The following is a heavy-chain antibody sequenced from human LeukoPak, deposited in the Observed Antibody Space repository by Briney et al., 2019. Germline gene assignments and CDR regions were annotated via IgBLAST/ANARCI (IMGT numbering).Heavy chain of an antibody. Sequence: SQTLSLTCIISGDSVSSNSAAWHWIRQSPSRGLEWLGRTYYRSKGYYDYAVSVKSRITITPDTSKNQLSLRLNSVTPEDTAFYYCTFAAAAGTAFRGWGQGTLVTVSS. J-gene: IGHJ4*02. CDR3: TFAAAAGTAFRG. CDR2: TYYRSKGYY. CDR1: GDSVSSNSAA. D-gene: IGHD3-10*01. V-gene: IGHV6-1*01.